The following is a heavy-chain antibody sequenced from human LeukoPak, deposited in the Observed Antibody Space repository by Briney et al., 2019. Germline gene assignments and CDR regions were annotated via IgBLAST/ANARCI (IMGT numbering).Heavy chain of an antibody. V-gene: IGHV3-7*03. CDR3: ARGGGLDV. J-gene: IGHJ6*02. Sequence: GGSLRLSCAASGLTFSSYWMNWARQAPGKGLEWVASINHNGNVNYYVDSVKGRFTISRDNAKNSLYPQMSNLRAEDTAVYFCARGGGLDVWGQGATVTVSS. D-gene: IGHD3-16*01. CDR1: GLTFSSYW. CDR2: INHNGNVN.